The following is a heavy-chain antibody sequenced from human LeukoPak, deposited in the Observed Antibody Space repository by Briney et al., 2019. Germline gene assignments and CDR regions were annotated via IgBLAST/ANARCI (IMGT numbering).Heavy chain of an antibody. CDR3: TRYHNFWSGYPQDS. CDR2: IKPDGSQR. V-gene: IGHV3-7*03. CDR1: GFRFRDYW. D-gene: IGHD3-3*01. J-gene: IGHJ4*02. Sequence: PGGSLRLSCAASGFRFRDYWMDWLRQAPGMGLEWVASIKPDGSQRDYVDSVKGRFTISRDNAQNSLYLEMNGLRAEDTAMYYCTRYHNFWSGYPQDSWGQGTLVTVSS.